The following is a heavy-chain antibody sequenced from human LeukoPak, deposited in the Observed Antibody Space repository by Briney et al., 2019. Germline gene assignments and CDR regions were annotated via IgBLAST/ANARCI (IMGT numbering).Heavy chain of an antibody. CDR2: INGDGSST. Sequence: GGSLRLSCAASGIIFRSYAMSWVRQARGKGLEWVSAINGDGSSTYYADSVKGRFTISRDNSKNTLYLQVNSLRAEDTAVYYCAKCITMVRGVLYYGMDVWGQGTTVTVSS. CDR3: AKCITMVRGVLYYGMDV. V-gene: IGHV3-23*01. J-gene: IGHJ6*02. CDR1: GIIFRSYA. D-gene: IGHD3-10*01.